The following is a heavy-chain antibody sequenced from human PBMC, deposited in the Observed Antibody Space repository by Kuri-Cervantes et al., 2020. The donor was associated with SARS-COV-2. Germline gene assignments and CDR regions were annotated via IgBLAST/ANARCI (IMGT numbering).Heavy chain of an antibody. J-gene: IGHJ4*02. V-gene: IGHV3-30*04. CDR1: GFTFSSYA. D-gene: IGHD3-16*01. CDR2: ISYDGSKK. CDR3: ARDPYYYGDYPDY. Sequence: GGSRRLSCAASGFTFSSYAMHWVRQAPGKGLEWVAVISYDGSKKYYAESVKGRFTISRDNSKNTMYLQMNSLRAEDTAVYYCARDPYYYGDYPDYWGQGTLVTVSS.